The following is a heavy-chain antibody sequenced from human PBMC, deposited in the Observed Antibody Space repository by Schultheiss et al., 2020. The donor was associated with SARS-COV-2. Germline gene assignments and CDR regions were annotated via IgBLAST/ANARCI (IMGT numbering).Heavy chain of an antibody. Sequence: GESLKISCAASGFTFSSYWMHWVRQAPGKGLVWVSRINSDGSSTSYADSVKGRFTISRDNAKNSLYLQMNSLRAEDTAVYYCASRRWLQLPFDYWGQGTLVTVSS. D-gene: IGHD5-24*01. V-gene: IGHV3-74*01. J-gene: IGHJ4*02. CDR1: GFTFSSYW. CDR2: INSDGSST. CDR3: ASRRWLQLPFDY.